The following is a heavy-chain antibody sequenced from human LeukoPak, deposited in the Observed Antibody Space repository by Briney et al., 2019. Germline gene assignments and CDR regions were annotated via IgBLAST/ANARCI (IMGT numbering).Heavy chain of an antibody. D-gene: IGHD5-12*01. J-gene: IGHJ4*02. CDR3: AIDRSRYSGYEDY. Sequence: GRSLRLSCAASGFIFSSYGMYWVRQAPGKGLEWVALIWFDGSNKYYADSVKGRFTISRDNAKNSLYLQMNSLRAEDTAVYYCAIDRSRYSGYEDYWGQGTLVTVSS. V-gene: IGHV3-33*07. CDR2: IWFDGSNK. CDR1: GFIFSSYG.